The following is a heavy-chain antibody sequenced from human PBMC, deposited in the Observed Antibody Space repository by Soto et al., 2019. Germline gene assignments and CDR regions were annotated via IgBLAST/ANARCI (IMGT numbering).Heavy chain of an antibody. Sequence: SVKVSCKASGGTFSSYAISCVRQAPGQVLEWMGGIIPIFGTANYAQKFQGRVTITADESTSTAYMELSSLRSEDTAVYYCARFRSYYDFWSGSAHFDYWGQGTLVTVSS. CDR3: ARFRSYYDFWSGSAHFDY. V-gene: IGHV1-69*13. J-gene: IGHJ4*02. CDR1: GGTFSSYA. D-gene: IGHD3-3*01. CDR2: IIPIFGTA.